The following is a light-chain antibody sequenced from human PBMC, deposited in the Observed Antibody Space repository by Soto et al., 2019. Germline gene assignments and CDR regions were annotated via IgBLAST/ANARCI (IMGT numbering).Light chain of an antibody. V-gene: IGLV2-23*02. CDR2: EDN. CDR1: SSDVGSYNL. Sequence: QSVLAQPASVSGSPGQSITISCTGTSSDVGSYNLVSWYQQHPGKAPKLMIYEDNKRPSGVSNRFSGSKSGNTASLTISGLQAEDEADYYCCSYAGSSTFPPFGGGTKLTVL. CDR3: CSYAGSSTFPP. J-gene: IGLJ2*01.